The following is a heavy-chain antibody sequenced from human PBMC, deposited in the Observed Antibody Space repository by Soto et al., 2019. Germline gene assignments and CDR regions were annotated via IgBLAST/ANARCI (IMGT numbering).Heavy chain of an antibody. V-gene: IGHV4-34*01. J-gene: IGHJ6*02. CDR2: INHSGST. CDR1: GGSFSGYY. D-gene: IGHD3-10*01. CDR3: ARGEKKAMFRGVIGFYYYGMDV. Sequence: PSETLSLTCAVYGGSFSGYYWSWIRQPPGKGLEWIGEINHSGSTNYNPSLKSRVTISVDTSKNQFSLKLSSVTAADTAVYYCARGEKKAMFRGVIGFYYYGMDVWGQGTTVTVSS.